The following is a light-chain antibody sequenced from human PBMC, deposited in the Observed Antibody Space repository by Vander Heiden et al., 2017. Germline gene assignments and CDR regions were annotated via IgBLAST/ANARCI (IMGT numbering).Light chain of an antibody. J-gene: IGKJ2*01. CDR3: QQSYSTPMYT. Sequence: DIQMTQSPSSLSASVGDRVTITCRASQSISSYLNWYQQKPGKAPKLLIYAASSLQRGVPSRFSGSGSGTDFTLTISSLHPEDFATYYCQQSYSTPMYTFGQGTKLEIK. CDR1: QSISSY. CDR2: AAS. V-gene: IGKV1-39*01.